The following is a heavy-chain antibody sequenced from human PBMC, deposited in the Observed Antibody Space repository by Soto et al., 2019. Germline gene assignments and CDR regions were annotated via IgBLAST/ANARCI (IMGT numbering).Heavy chain of an antibody. CDR1: GFTFSTYA. CDR3: ARVHIAWNDVGAMDV. V-gene: IGHV3-30-3*01. J-gene: IGHJ6*02. CDR2: ILYDGSKK. D-gene: IGHD1-1*01. Sequence: QVQLVESGGGVVQPGRSLRLSCAASGFTFSTYAMHWVRQAPGKGLEWVAVILYDGSKKDYADSVKGRFTISRDNSKNTLYLQLNSLRAADKAVYYCARVHIAWNDVGAMDVWGQGTTVTVSS.